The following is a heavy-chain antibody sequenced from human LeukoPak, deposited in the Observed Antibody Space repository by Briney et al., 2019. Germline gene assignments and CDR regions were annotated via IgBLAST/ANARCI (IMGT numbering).Heavy chain of an antibody. J-gene: IGHJ5*02. CDR2: IYYSGST. D-gene: IGHD4-17*01. CDR1: GGSISSYY. CDR3: ARAPYYGDSSNWFDP. Sequence: SETLSLTCTVSGGSISSYYWSWIRQPPGKGLEWIGYIYYSGSTNYNPSLKSRVTISVDTSKNQFSLKLSSVTAADTAVYYCARAPYYGDSSNWFDPWGQGTLVTVSS. V-gene: IGHV4-59*01.